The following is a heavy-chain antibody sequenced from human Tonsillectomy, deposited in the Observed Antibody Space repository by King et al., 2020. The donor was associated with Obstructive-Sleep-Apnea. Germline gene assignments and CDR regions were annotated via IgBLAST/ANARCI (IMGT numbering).Heavy chain of an antibody. CDR2: ISRDSSTI. J-gene: IGHJ2*01. Sequence: VQLVESGGGLVQPGGSLRLSCVASGFTFRTQSMTWVRQAPGKGLEWVSYISRDSSTIYYADSVNGRFTISRDNAKNSLYLQMSSLRAADTAVYYCARLVDDYGDYVNWYFDLWGRGTLVTVSS. CDR3: ARLVDDYGDYVNWYFDL. D-gene: IGHD4-17*01. CDR1: GFTFRTQS. V-gene: IGHV3-48*01.